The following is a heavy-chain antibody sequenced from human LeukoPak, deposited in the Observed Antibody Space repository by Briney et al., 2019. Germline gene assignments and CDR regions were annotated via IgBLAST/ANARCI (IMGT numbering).Heavy chain of an antibody. CDR1: GDSVSSNSAA. V-gene: IGHV6-1*01. J-gene: IGHJ6*03. D-gene: IGHD1-26*01. CDR3: AREPVGATTSFYYYYYMDV. CDR2: TYYRSKWYN. Sequence: SQTLSLTCAISGDSVSSNSAAWNWIGQSPSRGLEWLGRTYYRSKWYNDYAVSVKSRITINPDTSKNQFSLQLNSVPPEDTAVYYCAREPVGATTSFYYYYYMDVWGKGTTVTVSS.